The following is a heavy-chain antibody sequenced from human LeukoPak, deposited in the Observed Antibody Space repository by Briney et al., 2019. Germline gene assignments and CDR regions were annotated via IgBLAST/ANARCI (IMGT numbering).Heavy chain of an antibody. CDR1: GFTFSSYS. J-gene: IGHJ1*01. D-gene: IGHD4-17*01. Sequence: GGSLRLSCAASGFTFSSYSMNWVRQAPGEGLEWVSYISSSSSTIYYADSVKGRFTISRDNAKNSLYLQMNSLRDEDTAVYYCARGRHPLTVTGYFQHWGQGTLVTVSS. CDR2: ISSSSSTI. V-gene: IGHV3-48*02. CDR3: ARGRHPLTVTGYFQH.